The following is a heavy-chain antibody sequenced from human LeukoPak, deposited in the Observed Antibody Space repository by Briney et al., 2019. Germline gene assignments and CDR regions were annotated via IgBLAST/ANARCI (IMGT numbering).Heavy chain of an antibody. CDR3: ARGHIYYDSSGYLD. Sequence: SETLSLTCAVYGGSFSGYYWSWIRQPPGKGLEWIGEINHSGSTNYNPSLKSRVTISVDTSKNQFSLKLSSVTAADTAVYYCARGHIYYDSSGYLDWGQGTLVTVSS. J-gene: IGHJ4*02. CDR1: GGSFSGYY. D-gene: IGHD3-22*01. V-gene: IGHV4-34*01. CDR2: INHSGST.